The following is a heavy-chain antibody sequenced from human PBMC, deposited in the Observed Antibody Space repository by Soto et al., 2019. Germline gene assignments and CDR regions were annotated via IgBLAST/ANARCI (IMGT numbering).Heavy chain of an antibody. V-gene: IGHV4-4*07. CDR3: AREGSYSAYNFAHGIQLWSLDF. J-gene: IGHJ4*02. CDR2: IFSSGST. Sequence: SETLSLTCTVSGGSINTFYWSWVRQPAGKGLEWIGRIFSSGSTSFNPSLESRVAMSVDTSKNHFSLNLSSVTAADMAVYYCAREGSYSAYNFAHGIQLWSLDFWGQGALVTVSS. D-gene: IGHD5-12*01. CDR1: GGSINTFY.